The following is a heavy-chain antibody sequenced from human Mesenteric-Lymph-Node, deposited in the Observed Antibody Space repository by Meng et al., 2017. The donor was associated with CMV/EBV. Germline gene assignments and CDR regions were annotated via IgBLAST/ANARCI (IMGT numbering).Heavy chain of an antibody. Sequence: GESLKISCAASGFTFSSYGMHWVRQAPGKGLEWVAVIWYDGSNKYYADSVKGRFTISRDNSKNTLYLQMNSLRAEDTAVYYCTKVEGDAFDIWGQGTMVTVSS. D-gene: IGHD3-3*01. J-gene: IGHJ3*02. CDR3: TKVEGDAFDI. CDR2: IWYDGSNK. V-gene: IGHV3-33*06. CDR1: GFTFSSYG.